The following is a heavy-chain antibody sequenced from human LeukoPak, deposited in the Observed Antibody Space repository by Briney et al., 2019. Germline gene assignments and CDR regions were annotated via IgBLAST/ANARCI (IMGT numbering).Heavy chain of an antibody. Sequence: SETLSLTCAVYGGSFSGYYWSWIRQPPGKGLEWIGEINHSGSTNYNPSLKNRVTISVDTSKNQFSLKLSSVTAADTAVYYCARGDWGFPFDYWGQGTLVTVSS. CDR3: ARGDWGFPFDY. V-gene: IGHV4-34*01. J-gene: IGHJ4*02. D-gene: IGHD3-9*01. CDR1: GGSFSGYY. CDR2: INHSGST.